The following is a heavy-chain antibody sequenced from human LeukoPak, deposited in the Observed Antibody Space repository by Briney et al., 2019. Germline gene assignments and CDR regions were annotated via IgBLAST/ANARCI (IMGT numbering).Heavy chain of an antibody. Sequence: SQTLSLTCTVFGGSISSGSYYWRGIRQPAGKGLEWSGRNYTSGSPNSNPYLKSRVTISVDTSKNQFSLKLSSVTAADTAVYYCARAPHYYDSSGYYVDAFDIWGQGTMVTVSS. CDR2: NYTSGSP. D-gene: IGHD3-22*01. CDR1: GGSISSGSYY. CDR3: ARAPHYYDSSGYYVDAFDI. J-gene: IGHJ3*02. V-gene: IGHV4-61*02.